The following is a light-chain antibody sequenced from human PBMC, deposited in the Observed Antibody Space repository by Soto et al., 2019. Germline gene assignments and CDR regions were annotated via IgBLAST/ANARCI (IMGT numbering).Light chain of an antibody. CDR3: SSFTGSNNYIV. Sequence: QSALTQPPSASGFPGQSVTISCTGPKSDIGGDNYVSWYHRQPGRAPKLIIYEVTERPSGVPGRFSGSKSGDTASLTVTGLQAEDEGEYYRSSFTGSNNYIVFGGGTKLTVL. V-gene: IGLV2-8*01. J-gene: IGLJ3*02. CDR1: KSDIGGDNY. CDR2: EVT.